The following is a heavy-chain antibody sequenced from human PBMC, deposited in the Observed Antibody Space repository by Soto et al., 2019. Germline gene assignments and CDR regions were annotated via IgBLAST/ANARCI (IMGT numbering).Heavy chain of an antibody. CDR3: AKDRGRARYSGTYWLS. CDR1: GFIFSSYG. Sequence: QVQLVESGGGVVQPGKSLRLSCAASGFIFSSYGMHWLRQAPGKGLEWVAIISYDRGNIFYGDSVKGRFTISRDNSNNTLYLHMNSLRPEDTAMYYWAKDRGRARYSGTYWLSWGQGTLVTVSS. V-gene: IGHV3-30*18. J-gene: IGHJ5*02. D-gene: IGHD1-26*01. CDR2: ISYDRGNI.